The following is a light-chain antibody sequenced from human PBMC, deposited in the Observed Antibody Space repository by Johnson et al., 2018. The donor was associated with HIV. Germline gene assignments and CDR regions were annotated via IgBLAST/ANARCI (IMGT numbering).Light chain of an antibody. CDR1: SSNIGNNY. Sequence: QSVLTQPPSVSAAPGQKVTISCSGSSSNIGNNYVSWYQQLPGTAPKLLIYEDTRRPSGIPDRFSGSKSGTSATLGITGLQTGDEGDYYCGTWDNSLGTGVGFGTATKVTSL. CDR2: EDT. J-gene: IGLJ1*01. CDR3: GTWDNSLGTGVG. V-gene: IGLV1-51*02.